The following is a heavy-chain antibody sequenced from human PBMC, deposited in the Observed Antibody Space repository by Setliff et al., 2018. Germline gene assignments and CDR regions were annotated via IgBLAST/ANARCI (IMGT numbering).Heavy chain of an antibody. D-gene: IGHD2-2*01. CDR3: ARALYPSSFIGHNWFDP. J-gene: IGHJ5*02. CDR1: GYSFTSYW. V-gene: IGHV5-51*01. CDR2: IYPDDSDT. Sequence: PGESLKISCKGSGYSFTSYWIVWVRQMPGKGLEWMGMIYPDDSDTKYHPSFQGQVTISADKSISTAYLQWSSLKASDTAMYYCARALYPSSFIGHNWFDPWGQGTLVTVSS.